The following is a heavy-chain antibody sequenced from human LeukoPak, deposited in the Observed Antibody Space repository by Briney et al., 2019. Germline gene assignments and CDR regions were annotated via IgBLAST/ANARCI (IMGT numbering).Heavy chain of an antibody. Sequence: GGSLRLSCAASGFTFSSYGMHWVRQAPGKGLEWVAFIRYDGSNKYYADSVKGRFTISRDNSKNTLYLQMNSLRAEDTAVYYCAKAKYCSSTSCYKPAAFDIWGQGLMVTVSS. V-gene: IGHV3-30*02. CDR1: GFTFSSYG. CDR2: IRYDGSNK. CDR3: AKAKYCSSTSCYKPAAFDI. D-gene: IGHD2-2*02. J-gene: IGHJ3*02.